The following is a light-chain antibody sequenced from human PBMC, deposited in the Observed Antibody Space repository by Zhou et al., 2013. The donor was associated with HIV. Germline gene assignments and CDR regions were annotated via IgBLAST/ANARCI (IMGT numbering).Light chain of an antibody. CDR2: ATS. V-gene: IGKV1-39*01. CDR3: QQANSSPLT. J-gene: IGKJ4*01. Sequence: DIQMTQSPASLSASVGDRVTITCRASQNIRTYLNWFQQKPGKAPHLLIYATSSLQSGVPPRFSGSGSGTHFTLTINSLQPEDFATYYCQQANSSPLTFGGGTKVDI. CDR1: QNIRTY.